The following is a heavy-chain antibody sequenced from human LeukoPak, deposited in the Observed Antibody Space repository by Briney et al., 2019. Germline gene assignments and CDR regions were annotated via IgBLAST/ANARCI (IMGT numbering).Heavy chain of an antibody. D-gene: IGHD4-17*01. J-gene: IGHJ4*02. V-gene: IGHV3-21*01. CDR3: ARELHGDYGDY. CDR1: GFTLSSYS. Sequence: GGSLRLSCAASGFTLSSYSMNWVRQAPGKGLEWVSSISSSSSYIYYADSVKGRFTISRDNAKNSLYLQMNSLRVEDTAMYYCARELHGDYGDYWGKGTLVTVSS. CDR2: ISSSSSYI.